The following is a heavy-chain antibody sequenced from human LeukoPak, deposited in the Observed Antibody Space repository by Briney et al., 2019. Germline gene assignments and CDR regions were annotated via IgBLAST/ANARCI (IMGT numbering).Heavy chain of an antibody. D-gene: IGHD4-17*01. CDR1: GGTFSSYA. J-gene: IGHJ4*02. Sequence: AVKVSCKASGGTFSSYAISWVRQAPGQGLEWMGGIIPIFGTANYAQKFQGRVTITADKSTSTAYMELSSVRSEDTGVYYCARAYDYGDYVGYYFDYWGQGTLVTVSS. V-gene: IGHV1-69*06. CDR3: ARAYDYGDYVGYYFDY. CDR2: IIPIFGTA.